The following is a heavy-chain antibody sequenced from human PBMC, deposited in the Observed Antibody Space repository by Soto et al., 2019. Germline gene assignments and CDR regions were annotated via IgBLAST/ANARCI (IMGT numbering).Heavy chain of an antibody. CDR3: TRHSGADRDPPNTDY. CDR2: IRSKANSYAT. Sequence: LRLSCAASGFTFSGSAMHWVRQASGKGLEWVGRIRSKANSYATAYVASVKGRFTISRDDSKNTAYLQMNSLKTEDTAVYYCTRHSGADRDPPNTDYWGQGTLVTV. J-gene: IGHJ4*02. D-gene: IGHD6-6*01. CDR1: GFTFSGSA. V-gene: IGHV3-73*01.